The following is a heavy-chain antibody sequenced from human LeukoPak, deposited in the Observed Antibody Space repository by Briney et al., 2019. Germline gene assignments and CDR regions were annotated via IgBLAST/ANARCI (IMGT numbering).Heavy chain of an antibody. V-gene: IGHV3-23*01. D-gene: IGHD5-24*01. J-gene: IGHJ4*02. Sequence: GGSLRLSCAASGFTFSSSAMSWVRQAPGKGLEWVSTISGSGSGSSTYYPDSVKGRFTISRDNSKNTLYLQMNSLRAEDAAVYYCAKSGYNRFDYWGQGTLVTVSS. CDR3: AKSGYNRFDY. CDR2: ISGSGSGSST. CDR1: GFTFSSSA.